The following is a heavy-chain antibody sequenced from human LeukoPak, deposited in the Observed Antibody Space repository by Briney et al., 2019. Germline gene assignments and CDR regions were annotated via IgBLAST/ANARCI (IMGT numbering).Heavy chain of an antibody. J-gene: IGHJ6*02. Sequence: SETLSLTCTVSGGSISSYYWSWIRQPPGRGLEWIGCIYYSGSTNYNPSLKSRVTISVDTSKNQFSLKLSSVTAADTAVYYCARHDAGAGYDYYGMDVWGQGTTVTVSS. CDR2: IYYSGST. CDR3: ARHDAGAGYDYYGMDV. D-gene: IGHD1-1*01. CDR1: GGSISSYY. V-gene: IGHV4-59*01.